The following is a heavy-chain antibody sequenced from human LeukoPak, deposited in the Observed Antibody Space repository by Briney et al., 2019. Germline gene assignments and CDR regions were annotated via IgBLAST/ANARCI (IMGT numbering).Heavy chain of an antibody. CDR3: ARQNYDFWSGYIVY. CDR1: GFTFSSYW. J-gene: IGHJ4*02. CDR2: IKQDGSEK. Sequence: PGGSLILSCAASGFTFSSYWMSWVRQAPGKGLEWVANIKQDGSEKYYVDSVKGRFTISGDNAKNSLYLQMNSLRAEDTAVYYCARQNYDFWSGYIVYWGQGTLVTVSS. D-gene: IGHD3-3*01. V-gene: IGHV3-7*01.